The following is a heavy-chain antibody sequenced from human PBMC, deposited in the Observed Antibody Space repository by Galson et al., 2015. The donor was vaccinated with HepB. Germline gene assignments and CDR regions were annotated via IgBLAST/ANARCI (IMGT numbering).Heavy chain of an antibody. D-gene: IGHD5-18*01. J-gene: IGHJ4*02. CDR2: IYYSGST. V-gene: IGHV4-39*01. CDR3: ARKLAMAEGPDY. Sequence: ETLSLTCTVSGGSISSSSYYWGWIRQPPGKGLEWIGSIYYSGSTYYNPSLKSRVTISVDTSKNQFSLKLSSVTAADTAVYYCARKLAMAEGPDYWGQGTLVAVSS. CDR1: GGSISSSSYY.